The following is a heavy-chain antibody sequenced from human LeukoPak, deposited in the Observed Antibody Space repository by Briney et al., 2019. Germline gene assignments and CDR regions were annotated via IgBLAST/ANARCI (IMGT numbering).Heavy chain of an antibody. J-gene: IGHJ4*02. CDR2: INRDGSHK. CDR3: ARDSSSSYIF. Sequence: GGSLRLSCAASGFTFSHFWMTWVRQAPGKGLEWVASINRDGSHKAYVDSVKGRFTISRDDASLFLQMDSLRAEDTAMYYCARDSSSSYIFWGQGTPVTVSS. D-gene: IGHD3-9*01. CDR1: GFTFSHFW. V-gene: IGHV3-7*01.